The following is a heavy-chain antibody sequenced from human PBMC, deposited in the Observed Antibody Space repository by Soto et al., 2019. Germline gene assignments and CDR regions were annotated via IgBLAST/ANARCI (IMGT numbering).Heavy chain of an antibody. J-gene: IGHJ4*02. V-gene: IGHV5-10-1*01. D-gene: IGHD3-3*01. CDR2: IDPSDSYT. CDR3: ATSDFWSGYYTPY. CDR1: GYSFTSYW. Sequence: PGESLKISCKGSGYSFTSYWISWVRQMPGKGLEWMGWIDPSDSYTNYSPSFQGHVTISADKSISTAYLQWSSLKASDTAMYYCATSDFWSGYYTPYWGQGTPVTVSS.